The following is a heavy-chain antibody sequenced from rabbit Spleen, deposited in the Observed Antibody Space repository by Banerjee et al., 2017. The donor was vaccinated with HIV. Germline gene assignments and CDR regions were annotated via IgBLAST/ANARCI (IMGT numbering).Heavy chain of an antibody. CDR1: GFSFSSNYY. V-gene: IGHV1S45*01. CDR3: ARDPGSTNAPNF. J-gene: IGHJ4*01. Sequence: QEQLEESGGDLVKPGASLTLTYTVSGFSFSSNYYMCWVRQAPGKGLEWIACINAATAKPVYATWAKGRFTISKTSSTTVTLQMTSLTAADTATYFCARDPGSTNAPNFWGPGTLVTVS. CDR2: INAATAKP. D-gene: IGHD4-2*01.